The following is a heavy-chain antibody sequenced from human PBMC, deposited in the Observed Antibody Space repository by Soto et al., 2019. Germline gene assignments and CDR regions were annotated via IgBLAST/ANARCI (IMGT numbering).Heavy chain of an antibody. CDR3: ARAVSTTTAPIDY. CDR2: ITPSSGST. Sequence: QVQLVQSGAEVKNPGASVKVSCKASGYTFTTYYMHWLRQARGQGLEWMGIITPSSGSTGYAQKLQDRVTMTRDTSTSTVYMELSSLRSEDTAVYYCARAVSTTTAPIDYWGQGTLVTVSS. V-gene: IGHV1-46*01. D-gene: IGHD4-17*01. CDR1: GYTFTTYY. J-gene: IGHJ4*02.